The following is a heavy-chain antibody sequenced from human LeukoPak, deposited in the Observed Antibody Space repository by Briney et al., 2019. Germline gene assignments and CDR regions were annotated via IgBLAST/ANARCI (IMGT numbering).Heavy chain of an antibody. D-gene: IGHD3-10*01. CDR2: IYYSGST. CDR3: ARGEWGNDY. V-gene: IGHV4-59*04. CDR1: GGSISSYY. J-gene: IGHJ4*02. Sequence: SETLSLTCTVSGGSISSYYWSWIRQPPGKGLEWIGYIYYSGSTYYNPSFKSRVTISVDTSKNQFSLKLSSVTAADTAVYYCARGEWGNDYWGQGTLVTVSS.